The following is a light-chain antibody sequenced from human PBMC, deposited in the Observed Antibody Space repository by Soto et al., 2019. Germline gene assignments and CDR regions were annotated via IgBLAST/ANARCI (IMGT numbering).Light chain of an antibody. Sequence: EIQMTQSPSSLSASVGDRVTITCRASQSITSHLNWYQQRPGKAPNLLIYGASNLQSGVPSRISGSGSGTDFTLTISSLQPEDFATYYCQQTYSTPLTFGPGTKVDI. CDR1: QSITSH. J-gene: IGKJ3*01. V-gene: IGKV1-39*01. CDR2: GAS. CDR3: QQTYSTPLT.